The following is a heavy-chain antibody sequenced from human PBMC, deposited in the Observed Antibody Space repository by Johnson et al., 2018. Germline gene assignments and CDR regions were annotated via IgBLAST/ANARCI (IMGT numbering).Heavy chain of an antibody. J-gene: IGHJ3*02. V-gene: IGHV1-46*01. CDR1: GYTFTSYY. D-gene: IGHD1-26*01. CDR3: ARDGGVGATGLFDI. Sequence: VQLVESGAEVKKXGASVKVSCKASGYTFTSYYMHWVRQAPGQGLEWMGLINPSGGSTRYAQTFPGRVTMTRATSTSTVYMEVSSLRSEDTAVYDCARDGGVGATGLFDIWGQGTMVTVSS. CDR2: INPSGGST.